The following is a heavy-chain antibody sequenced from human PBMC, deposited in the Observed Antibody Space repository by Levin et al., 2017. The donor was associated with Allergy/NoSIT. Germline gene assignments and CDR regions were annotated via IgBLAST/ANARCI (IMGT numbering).Heavy chain of an antibody. Sequence: SQTLSLTCAVYGGSFSGYYWSWIRQPPGKGLEWIGEINHSGSTNYNPSLKSRVTISVDTSKNQFSLKLSSVTAADTAVYYCARARFGVPAAMTNWFDPWGQGTLVTVSS. V-gene: IGHV4-34*01. CDR2: INHSGST. CDR1: GGSFSGYY. CDR3: ARARFGVPAAMTNWFDP. D-gene: IGHD2-2*01. J-gene: IGHJ5*02.